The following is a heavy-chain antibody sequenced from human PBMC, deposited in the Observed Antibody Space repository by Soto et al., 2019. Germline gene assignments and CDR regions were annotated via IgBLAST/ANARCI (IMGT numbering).Heavy chain of an antibody. V-gene: IGHV4-30-4*01. Sequence: PSETLSLTCTVSGGSISSGDYYWSWIRQPPGKGLEWIGYIYYSGSTYYNPSLKSRVTISVDTSKNQFSLKLSSATAADTAVYYCARDQGYYYDSSGPAGDAFDIWGQGTMVTVPS. D-gene: IGHD3-22*01. CDR3: ARDQGYYYDSSGPAGDAFDI. CDR1: GGSISSGDYY. CDR2: IYYSGST. J-gene: IGHJ3*02.